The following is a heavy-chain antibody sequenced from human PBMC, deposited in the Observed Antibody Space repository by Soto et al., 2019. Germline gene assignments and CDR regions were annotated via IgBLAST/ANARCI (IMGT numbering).Heavy chain of an antibody. CDR3: TRDLGYSGYDYYYYMDV. D-gene: IGHD5-12*01. J-gene: IGHJ6*03. CDR1: GFTFGDYA. Sequence: GGSLRLSCTASGFTFGDYAMSWFRQAPGKGLEWVGFIRSKAYGGTTEYAASVKGRFTISRDDSKSIAYLQMNSLKTEDTAVYYCTRDLGYSGYDYYYYMDVWGKGTTVTVSS. V-gene: IGHV3-49*03. CDR2: IRSKAYGGTT.